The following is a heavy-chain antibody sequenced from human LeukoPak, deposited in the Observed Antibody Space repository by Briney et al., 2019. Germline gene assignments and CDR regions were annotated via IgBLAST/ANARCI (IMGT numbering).Heavy chain of an antibody. J-gene: IGHJ2*01. CDR2: INHSGST. D-gene: IGHD2/OR15-2a*01. V-gene: IGHV4-34*01. CDR1: GGSFSGYY. CDR3: ARYLPYWYFDL. Sequence: SETLSLTCAVYGGSFSGYYWSWIRQPPGKGLEWNGEINHSGSTNYNPSLKSRVTISVDTSKNQFSLKLSSVTAADTAVYYCARYLPYWYFDLWGRGTLVTVSS.